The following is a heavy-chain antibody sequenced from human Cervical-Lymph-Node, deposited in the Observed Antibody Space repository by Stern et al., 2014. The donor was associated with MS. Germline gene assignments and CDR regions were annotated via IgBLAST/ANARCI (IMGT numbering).Heavy chain of an antibody. CDR1: GYTFNDNY. D-gene: IGHD3-10*01. V-gene: IGHV1-2*02. CDR3: ARDPRRYASGRLDY. CDR2: VNPNNVAT. J-gene: IGHJ4*02. Sequence: VQLVQSGAEVKKPGASVKVSCKASGYTFNDNYLHWVRQAPGQGLQWVGWVNPNNVATSYAQTLEGRVTMTRDTSIGTVYMELSRLRHDDTAVYYCARDPRRYASGRLDYWGQGTLVTVSS.